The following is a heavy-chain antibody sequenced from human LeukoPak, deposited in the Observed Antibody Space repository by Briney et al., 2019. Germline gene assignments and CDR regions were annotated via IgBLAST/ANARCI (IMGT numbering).Heavy chain of an antibody. D-gene: IGHD2-2*01. J-gene: IGHJ4*02. CDR3: ARGLFGGFAAAPFDH. CDR1: GGTFDNYA. V-gene: IGHV1-69*04. Sequence: SVKVSCKASGGTFDNYAVNWVREAPGLGLEWMGRIIPMLGKTNSAQKFQDRVTFTADKSTGTAYMELTRLRPDDTAVYFCARGLFGGFAAAPFDHWGQGTLVTVSP. CDR2: IIPMLGKT.